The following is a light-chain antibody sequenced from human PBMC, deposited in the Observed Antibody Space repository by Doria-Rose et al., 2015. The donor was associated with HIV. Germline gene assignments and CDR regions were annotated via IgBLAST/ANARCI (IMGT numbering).Light chain of an antibody. Sequence: QSPGTLSLSPGERATLSRRASQSFSSTYLAWYQQKPGQAPSLLIYDGSTRATGIPDRFSASGSGTDFTLTINRLEPEDFALYYCHRYGTSWTFGQGTKVEI. CDR1: QSFSSTY. J-gene: IGKJ1*01. CDR2: DGS. V-gene: IGKV3-20*01. CDR3: HRYGTSWT.